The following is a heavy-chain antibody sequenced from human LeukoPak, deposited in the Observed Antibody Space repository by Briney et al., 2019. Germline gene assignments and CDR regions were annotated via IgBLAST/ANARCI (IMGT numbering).Heavy chain of an antibody. D-gene: IGHD5-18*01. V-gene: IGHV5-51*01. J-gene: IGHJ4*02. Sequence: GESLKISCNGSGYXFTSYWICWVRQMPGKGLEWMGIIYPADAETRYSPSFQGQVTISADKSTSTAYLQWSSLRASDTAIYYCARLLIAMTDYWGQGTLVTVSS. CDR3: ARLLIAMTDY. CDR2: IYPADAET. CDR1: GYXFTSYW.